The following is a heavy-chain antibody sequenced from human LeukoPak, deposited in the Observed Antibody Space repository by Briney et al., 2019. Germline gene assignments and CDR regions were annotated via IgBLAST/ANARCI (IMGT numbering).Heavy chain of an antibody. Sequence: SETLSLTCTVSGGSISSSSYYWGWIRQPPGKGLEWIGSIYYSGSTYYNPSLKSRVTISVDTSKNQFSLKLSSVTAADTAVYYCARGQWLPVFDFWGQGTLVTVSS. V-gene: IGHV4-39*07. J-gene: IGHJ4*02. CDR3: ARGQWLPVFDF. CDR1: GGSISSSSYY. D-gene: IGHD3-22*01. CDR2: IYYSGST.